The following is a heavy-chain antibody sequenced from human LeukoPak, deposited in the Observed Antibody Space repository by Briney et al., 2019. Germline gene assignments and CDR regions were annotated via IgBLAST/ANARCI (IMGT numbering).Heavy chain of an antibody. Sequence: ASVKVSCKASGYTFTSYAMHWVRQAPGQRLEWMGWINAVNGNTKYSQKFQGRVTITRDTSASTAYMELSSLRSEDTAVYYCARGITMVRGVIPFDYWGEGTLVTVSS. V-gene: IGHV1-3*01. CDR1: GYTFTSYA. CDR3: ARGITMVRGVIPFDY. CDR2: INAVNGNT. D-gene: IGHD3-10*01. J-gene: IGHJ4*02.